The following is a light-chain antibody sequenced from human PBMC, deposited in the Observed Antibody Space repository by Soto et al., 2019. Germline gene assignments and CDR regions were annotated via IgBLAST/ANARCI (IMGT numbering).Light chain of an antibody. J-gene: IGKJ5*01. CDR2: GAA. Sequence: DIPMTQSPSSLSASLGDRVTIECRASQDIANYVAWFQQKPGKAPKTLIYGAANRQTGVPSKFSGSGSATHFTLPISSLQPEDFATYYCQQYDSFPITFGPGIRLE. V-gene: IGKV1-16*02. CDR3: QQYDSFPIT. CDR1: QDIANY.